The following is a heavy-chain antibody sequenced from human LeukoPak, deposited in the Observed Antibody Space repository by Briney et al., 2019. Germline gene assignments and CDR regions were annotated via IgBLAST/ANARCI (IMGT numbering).Heavy chain of an antibody. V-gene: IGHV3-23*01. J-gene: IGHJ4*02. Sequence: GGSLRLSCAASGFTFSSYAMHWVRQAPGKGLEWVSAISGSGGGTYYADSVKGRFTISRDNSKNTLYLQMNSLRAEDTAVYYCAKDSGYDQYFEYWGQGTLVSVSS. CDR3: AKDSGYDQYFEY. CDR2: ISGSGGGT. CDR1: GFTFSSYA. D-gene: IGHD5-12*01.